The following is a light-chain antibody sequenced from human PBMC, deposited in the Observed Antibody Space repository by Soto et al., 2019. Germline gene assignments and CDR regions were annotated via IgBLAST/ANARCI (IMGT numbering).Light chain of an antibody. V-gene: IGKV3-20*01. Sequence: EIVLTQSPGTLSLSPGERATLSCRASQSVSSSYLAWYQQKPGQAPSLLIYGASSRATAIPDRFSGSGSGTDVTLNISRLEPEDFAVYYCQQDGSSLFTFGPGTQVDIK. CDR2: GAS. CDR1: QSVSSSY. J-gene: IGKJ3*01. CDR3: QQDGSSLFT.